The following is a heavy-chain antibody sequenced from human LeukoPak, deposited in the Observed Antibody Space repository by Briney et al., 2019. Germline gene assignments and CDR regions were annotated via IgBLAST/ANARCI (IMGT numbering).Heavy chain of an antibody. D-gene: IGHD6-19*01. CDR1: GFTFSNYG. CDR2: IWYDGSNK. Sequence: PGRSLRLSCAASGFTFSNYGMHWVRQAPCKGLEWVAVIWYDGSNKYYADSVKGRFTISRDNSKNTLYLQMNSLRAEDTAVYYCVRVAVAGNLNNWFDPWDQGTLVTVSS. J-gene: IGHJ5*02. V-gene: IGHV3-33*01. CDR3: VRVAVAGNLNNWFDP.